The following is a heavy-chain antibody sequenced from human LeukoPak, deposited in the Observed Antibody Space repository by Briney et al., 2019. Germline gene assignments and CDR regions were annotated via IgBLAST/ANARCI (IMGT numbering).Heavy chain of an antibody. Sequence: GESLRISSKGSGCSFTSYWISWVRQMPGKGLERMGRIDPSDSYTNYSPSFQGHVTISADKSISTAYLQWSSLKASDTAMYYCAILGYCSSTSCYEGGYWFDPWGQGTLVTVSS. CDR1: GCSFTSYW. CDR2: IDPSDSYT. J-gene: IGHJ5*02. D-gene: IGHD2-2*01. V-gene: IGHV5-10-1*01. CDR3: AILGYCSSTSCYEGGYWFDP.